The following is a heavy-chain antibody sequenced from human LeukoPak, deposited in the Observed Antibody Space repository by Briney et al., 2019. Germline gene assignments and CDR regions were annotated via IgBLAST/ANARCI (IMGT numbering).Heavy chain of an antibody. Sequence: PGGSLRLSCAASGFTFSSYAMSWVRQAPGKGLEWVSAISGSGGSTYYADSVKGRFTISRDNSKNTLYLQMNSLRAEDTAVYYCAKVGYCGGDCYPDYFDYWGQGTLVTVSS. D-gene: IGHD2-21*02. CDR3: AKVGYCGGDCYPDYFDY. CDR2: ISGSGGST. CDR1: GFTFSSYA. V-gene: IGHV3-23*01. J-gene: IGHJ4*02.